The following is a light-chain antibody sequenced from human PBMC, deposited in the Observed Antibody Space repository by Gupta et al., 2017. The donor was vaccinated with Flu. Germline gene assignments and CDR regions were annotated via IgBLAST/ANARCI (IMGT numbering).Light chain of an antibody. CDR1: RIGTKN. CDR2: RDF. J-gene: IGLJ2*01. Sequence: SYDLTQPLPVSVALGQTARIPCGGDRIGTKNVHWYQNKPGQAPVLVIYRDFNRPSGIPERFSGSNSGNTATLTINRVQAGDEADYYCQVWDVFGGGTRLTVL. CDR3: QVWDV. V-gene: IGLV3-9*01.